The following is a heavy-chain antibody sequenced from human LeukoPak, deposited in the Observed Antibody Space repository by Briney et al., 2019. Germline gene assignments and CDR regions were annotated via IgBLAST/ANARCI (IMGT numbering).Heavy chain of an antibody. CDR2: ISGSGGST. J-gene: IGHJ6*03. D-gene: IGHD4-17*01. CDR1: GFTFSSYA. V-gene: IGHV3-23*01. Sequence: QTGGSLRLSCAASGFTFSSYAMNWVRQAPGKGLEWVSAISGSGGSTYYADSMKGRFTISRDNSKNTLYLQMNSLRAGDTVVYYCAKGRYGDYYYYYMDVWGKGTTVTVSS. CDR3: AKGRYGDYYYYYMDV.